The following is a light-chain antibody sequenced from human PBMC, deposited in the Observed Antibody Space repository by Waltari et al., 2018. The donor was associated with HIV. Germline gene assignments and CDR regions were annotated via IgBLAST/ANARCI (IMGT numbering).Light chain of an antibody. CDR1: QSVSSY. Sequence: EIVLTQSPATLSLSSGERATLSCRASQSVSSYLAWYQQKPGQAPRLLIYDASNRATGIPARFSGSGSGTDFTLIISSLEPEDFAVYYCQQRSNWRGFTFGPGTKVDIK. CDR2: DAS. J-gene: IGKJ3*01. CDR3: QQRSNWRGFT. V-gene: IGKV3-11*01.